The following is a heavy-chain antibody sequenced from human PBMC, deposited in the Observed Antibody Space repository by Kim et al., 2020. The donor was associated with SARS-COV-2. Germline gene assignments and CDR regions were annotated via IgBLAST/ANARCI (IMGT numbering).Heavy chain of an antibody. V-gene: IGHV3-30*18. J-gene: IGHJ6*02. D-gene: IGHD6-13*01. CDR3: AKREGSWYGYYYYYGMDV. Sequence: GGSLRLSCAASGFTFSSNGMHWVRQAPGKGLEWVAVISYDGSNKYSADSVKGRFTISRDNSKNTLYLQMNSLRAEDTAVYYCAKREGSWYGYYYYYGMDVWGQGTTVTVSS. CDR2: ISYDGSNK. CDR1: GFTFSSNG.